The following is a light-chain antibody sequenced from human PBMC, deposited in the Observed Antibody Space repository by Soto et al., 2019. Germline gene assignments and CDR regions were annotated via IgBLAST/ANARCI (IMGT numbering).Light chain of an antibody. Sequence: DIQMTQSPSSLPASVGDRVTITCRASQSISSYLNWYQQKPGKVPKLLISAASSLQTGVPSRFSGSGSGTDFTLTISSLQPDDFATYYCQQSNSAPWTFGQGTKVDIK. J-gene: IGKJ1*01. V-gene: IGKV1-39*01. CDR3: QQSNSAPWT. CDR2: AAS. CDR1: QSISSY.